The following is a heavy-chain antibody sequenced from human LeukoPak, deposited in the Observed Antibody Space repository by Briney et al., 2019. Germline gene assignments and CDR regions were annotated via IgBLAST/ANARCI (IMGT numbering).Heavy chain of an antibody. CDR1: GYTFTSYD. D-gene: IGHD2-2*01. CDR2: MNPNSGNT. J-gene: IGHJ6*03. V-gene: IGHV1-8*01. Sequence: GASVKVSCKASGYTFTSYDINWVRQATGQGLEWMGWMNPNSGNTGSAQKFQGRVTMTRNTSISTAYMELSSLTSEDTAVYYCARGSRVRVEGYCSSTSCYHYYYYMDVWGKGTTVTVSS. CDR3: ARGSRVRVEGYCSSTSCYHYYYYMDV.